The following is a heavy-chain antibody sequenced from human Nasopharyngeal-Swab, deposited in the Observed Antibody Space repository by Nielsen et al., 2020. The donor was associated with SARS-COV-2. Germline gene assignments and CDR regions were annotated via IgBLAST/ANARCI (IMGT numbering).Heavy chain of an antibody. CDR1: GFTFSNYA. Sequence: GGSLRLSCAASGFTFSNYAMTWFRQPPGQGLEWVSTISGSGGSAYYADSVKGRFTISRDNSKNTLFLQMSGLRAEETALYYCAKDGPLIDWLLDFNHFDCWGQGTLVTVSS. J-gene: IGHJ4*02. D-gene: IGHD3-9*01. V-gene: IGHV3-23*01. CDR3: AKDGPLIDWLLDFNHFDC. CDR2: ISGSGGSA.